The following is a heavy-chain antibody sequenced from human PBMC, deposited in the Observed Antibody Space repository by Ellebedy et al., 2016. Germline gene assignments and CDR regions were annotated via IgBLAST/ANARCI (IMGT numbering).Heavy chain of an antibody. CDR1: GGSFSGYY. J-gene: IGHJ4*02. CDR3: ARDCSSTSCYLDY. CDR2: INHSGST. D-gene: IGHD2-2*01. Sequence: SETLSLXCAVYGGSFSGYYWSWIRQPPGKGLEWIGEINHSGSTNYNPSLKSRVTISVDTSKNQFSLKLSSVTAADTAVYYCARDCSSTSCYLDYWGQGTLVTVSS. V-gene: IGHV4-34*01.